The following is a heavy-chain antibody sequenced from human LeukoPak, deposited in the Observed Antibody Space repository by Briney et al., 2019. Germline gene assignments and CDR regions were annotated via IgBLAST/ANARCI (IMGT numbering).Heavy chain of an antibody. J-gene: IGHJ5*02. V-gene: IGHV3-21*01. D-gene: IGHD6-6*01. CDR1: GFTFSSYS. Sequence: GGSLRLSCAASGFTFSSYSTNWVRQAPGKELEWVSSISSSSSYIYYADSVKGRFTISRDNAKNSLYLQMNSLRAEDTAVYYCAQKYSSSSGSWFDPWGQGTLVTVSS. CDR3: AQKYSSSSGSWFDP. CDR2: ISSSSSYI.